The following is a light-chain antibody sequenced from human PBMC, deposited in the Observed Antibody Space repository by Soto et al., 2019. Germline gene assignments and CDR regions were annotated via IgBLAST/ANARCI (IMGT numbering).Light chain of an antibody. CDR2: GAS. J-gene: IGKJ2*01. V-gene: IGKV3-15*01. CDR3: QQYNNWPPYT. CDR1: QSVSGN. Sequence: IVMTQSPATLSVSPGERVTLSCRASQSVSGNLAWYQQKPGQAPRLLIYGASTRATGIPARFSVSGSGTEFNLTISSLQSEDFAVYYCQQYNNWPPYTFGQGTKLEIK.